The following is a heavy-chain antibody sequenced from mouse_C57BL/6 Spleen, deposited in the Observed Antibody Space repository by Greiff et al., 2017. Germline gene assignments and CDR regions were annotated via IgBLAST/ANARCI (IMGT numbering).Heavy chain of an antibody. V-gene: IGHV1-69*01. CDR1: GYTFTSYW. D-gene: IGHD1-1*01. Sequence: QVQLQQPGAELVMPGASVKLSCKASGYTFTSYWMHWVKQRPGQGLEWIGEIDPSDSYTNYNQKFKGKSTLTVDKSSITAYMQLISLTSADSAVYYCARGDDYGMSYWYFDVWGTGTTVTVSS. CDR2: IDPSDSYT. J-gene: IGHJ1*03. CDR3: ARGDDYGMSYWYFDV.